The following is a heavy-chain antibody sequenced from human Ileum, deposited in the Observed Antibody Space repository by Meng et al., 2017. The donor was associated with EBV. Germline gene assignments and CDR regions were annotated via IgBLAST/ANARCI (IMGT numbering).Heavy chain of an antibody. D-gene: IGHD7-27*01. CDR2: ITPSSGGT. Sequence: QVQLVQSGSELKKPXXXXKVSSKASGYTFTGYYMHWLRQAPGQGLEWVGRITPSSGGTTYAQKFQGRVTMTRDTSISTAYMELSSLRSDDAAIYYCVRANLGSADYWGQVTLVTVSS. J-gene: IGHJ4*02. CDR1: GYTFTGYY. V-gene: IGHV1-2*06. CDR3: VRANLGSADY.